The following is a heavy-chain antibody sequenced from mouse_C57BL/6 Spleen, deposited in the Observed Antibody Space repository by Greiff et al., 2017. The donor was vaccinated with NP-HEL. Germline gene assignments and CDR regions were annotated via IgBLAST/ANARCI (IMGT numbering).Heavy chain of an antibody. CDR1: GYSITSGYY. Sequence: DVKLQESGPGLVKPSQSLSLTCSVTGYSITSGYYWNWIRQFPGNKLEWMGYISYDGSNNYNPSLKNRISITRDTSKNQFFLKLNSVTTEDTATYYCARERDYYSNYGAMDYWGQGTSVTVSS. D-gene: IGHD2-5*01. CDR3: ARERDYYSNYGAMDY. J-gene: IGHJ4*01. CDR2: ISYDGSN. V-gene: IGHV3-6*01.